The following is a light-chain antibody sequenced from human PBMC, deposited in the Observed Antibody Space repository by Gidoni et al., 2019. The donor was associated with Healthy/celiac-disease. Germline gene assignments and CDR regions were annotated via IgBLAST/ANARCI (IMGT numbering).Light chain of an antibody. CDR1: KVGDKY. V-gene: IGLV3-1*01. CDR2: QDS. CDR3: QAWDSSTAVV. J-gene: IGLJ2*01. Sequence: YELTQPPSVSVSPGQTASITCSGDKVGDKYACWYQQKPGQSPVLVIYQDSKRPSGIPERFSGSNSGNTATLTISGTQAMDEADYYCQAWDSSTAVVFGGGTKLTVL.